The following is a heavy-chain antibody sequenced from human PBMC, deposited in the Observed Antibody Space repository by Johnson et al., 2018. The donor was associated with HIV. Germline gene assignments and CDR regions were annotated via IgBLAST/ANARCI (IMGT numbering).Heavy chain of an antibody. CDR1: GFTFRNYA. D-gene: IGHD6-13*01. V-gene: IGHV3-23*04. J-gene: IGHJ3*02. CDR3: AKDQWSSSWTNDAFAM. Sequence: VQLVESGGDLVQPGGSLRLSCAASGFTFRNYAMSWVRQAPGKGLEWVSAISGTGDSPYYADSVQGRFPISRDNSKTTLYLQMNSLRPEDTAVYYCAKDQWSSSWTNDAFAMWGQGTMVTVSS. CDR2: ISGTGDSP.